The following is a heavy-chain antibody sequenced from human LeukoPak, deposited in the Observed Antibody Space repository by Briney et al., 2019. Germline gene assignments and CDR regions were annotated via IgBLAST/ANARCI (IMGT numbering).Heavy chain of an antibody. Sequence: GGSLRLSCAATGFTFSSYGMQWVRQAPGEGLEWVAFTRYDGKNEYYADSVKGRFTISRDNSQNMLYLQMNSLRAEDTAVYYCARGALDAATPFDSWGQGTLVTVSS. D-gene: IGHD2-15*01. J-gene: IGHJ5*01. CDR2: TRYDGKNE. CDR3: ARGALDAATPFDS. CDR1: GFTFSSYG. V-gene: IGHV3-30*02.